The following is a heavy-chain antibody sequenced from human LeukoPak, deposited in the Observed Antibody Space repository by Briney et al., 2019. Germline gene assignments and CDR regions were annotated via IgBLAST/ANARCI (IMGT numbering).Heavy chain of an antibody. CDR2: ISYDGSNK. Sequence: GGSLRLSCAASGFTFSSYAMHWVRQAPGKGLEWVAVISYDGSNKYYADSVKGQFTISRDNSKNTLYLQMNSLRAEDTAVYYCARDGGLYGDYVYSWFDPWGQGTLVTVSS. J-gene: IGHJ5*02. V-gene: IGHV3-30-3*01. CDR1: GFTFSSYA. CDR3: ARDGGLYGDYVYSWFDP. D-gene: IGHD4-17*01.